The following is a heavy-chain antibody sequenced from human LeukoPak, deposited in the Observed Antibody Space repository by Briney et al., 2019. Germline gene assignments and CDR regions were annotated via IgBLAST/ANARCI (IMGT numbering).Heavy chain of an antibody. V-gene: IGHV3-74*01. Sequence: GGSLRLSCAASGFTFSSYWMHWVRQAPGKGLVWVSRINSDGSSTSYADSVKGRFTISRDNAKNTLYLQMNSLRSEDTAVYYCATLGYYDFWSGYLPIGIVYYWGQGTLVTVSS. D-gene: IGHD3-3*01. J-gene: IGHJ4*02. CDR2: INSDGSST. CDR1: GFTFSSYW. CDR3: ATLGYYDFWSGYLPIGIVYY.